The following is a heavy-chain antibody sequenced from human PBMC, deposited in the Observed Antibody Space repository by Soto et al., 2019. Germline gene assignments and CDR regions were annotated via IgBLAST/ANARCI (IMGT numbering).Heavy chain of an antibody. CDR3: ARVPDY. Sequence: SETLSLTCAVSGGSISSGGYSWGWIRQPPGKGLEWIGYIYHSANTYYNPSLKSRVTISVDRSKNQFSLKLSSVTFADTAVYSCARVPDYCGQGTLVTVS. J-gene: IGHJ4*02. CDR2: IYHSANT. V-gene: IGHV4-30-2*01. CDR1: GGSISSGGYS.